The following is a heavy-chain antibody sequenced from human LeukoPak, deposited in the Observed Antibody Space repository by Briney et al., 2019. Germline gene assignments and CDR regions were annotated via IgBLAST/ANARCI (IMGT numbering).Heavy chain of an antibody. J-gene: IGHJ4*02. Sequence: GGSLRLSCTTSGFTFSHYEMNSVRQAPGKGLEWVSYISSSGSTRYYADSVKGRFTISRDNAKNSLHLQMNSLRAEDTAVYYCARDPFRDYDSSGYFDFWGQGTPVTVSS. CDR1: GFTFSHYE. CDR2: ISSSGSTR. V-gene: IGHV3-48*03. D-gene: IGHD3-22*01. CDR3: ARDPFRDYDSSGYFDF.